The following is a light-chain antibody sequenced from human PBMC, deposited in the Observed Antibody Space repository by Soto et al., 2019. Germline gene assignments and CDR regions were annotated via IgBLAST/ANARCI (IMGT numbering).Light chain of an antibody. CDR3: QQYGNSPIT. V-gene: IGKV3-20*01. J-gene: IGKJ5*01. CDR1: QSVSSIY. CDR2: GAS. Sequence: DIVLTQSPGTLSLSPGERAALSCRASQSVSSIYLAWYQQKFGQAPRLLIYGASNRAIGIPDRFSGSGSGTDFTLTISRLEPEDFAVYYCQQYGNSPITFGQGTRLEIK.